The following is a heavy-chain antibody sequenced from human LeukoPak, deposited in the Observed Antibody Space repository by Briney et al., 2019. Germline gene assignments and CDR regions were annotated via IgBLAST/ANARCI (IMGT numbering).Heavy chain of an antibody. D-gene: IGHD3-22*01. Sequence: ASVKVSCKASGGTFSSYAISWVRQAPGQGLEWMGGIIPIFGTANYAQKFQGRVTMTTDTSTSTAYMELRSLRSDDTAVYYCARALQYYDSSGRRGFYWYFDLWGRGTLVTVSS. CDR1: GGTFSSYA. CDR2: IIPIFGTA. V-gene: IGHV1-69*05. CDR3: ARALQYYDSSGRRGFYWYFDL. J-gene: IGHJ2*01.